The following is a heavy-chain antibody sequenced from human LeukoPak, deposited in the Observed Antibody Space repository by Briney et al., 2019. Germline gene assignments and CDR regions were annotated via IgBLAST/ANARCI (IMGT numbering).Heavy chain of an antibody. CDR3: ARASRPSNSWFDP. Sequence: PSETLSLTCGVSGHSFSSDSFWGWIRQPPGRGLEWIGSIHERGSTFYNPSLKSRVTISIDTSKNQFSLNVNSVTAADTAVYYCARASRPSNSWFDPWGQGTVVTVSS. V-gene: IGHV4-38-2*01. D-gene: IGHD6-6*01. J-gene: IGHJ5*02. CDR1: GHSFSSDSF. CDR2: IHERGST.